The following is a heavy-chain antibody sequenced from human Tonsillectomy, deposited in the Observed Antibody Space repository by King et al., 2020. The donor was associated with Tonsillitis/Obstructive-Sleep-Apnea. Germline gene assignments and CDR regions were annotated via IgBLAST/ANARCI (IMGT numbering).Heavy chain of an antibody. V-gene: IGHV1-2*06. Sequence: HVQLVESGAEVKKPGASVKVSCKASGYTFTGYYLHWVRQAPGQGLEWMGRINPSSGGTDYAQKFQGRVTMTRDTSISTVYMELSSLSSDDAAVYYCAREGYSPMDVWGTGTTVTVSS. CDR1: GYTFTGYY. D-gene: IGHD5-18*01. CDR3: AREGYSPMDV. J-gene: IGHJ6*03. CDR2: INPSSGGT.